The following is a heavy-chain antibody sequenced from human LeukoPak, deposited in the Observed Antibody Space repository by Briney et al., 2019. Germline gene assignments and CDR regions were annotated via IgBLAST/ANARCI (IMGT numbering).Heavy chain of an antibody. CDR3: ARSYNWNDGFDY. CDR1: GVSISSGDYY. V-gene: IGHV4-30-4*01. CDR2: IYYSGST. J-gene: IGHJ4*02. D-gene: IGHD1-20*01. Sequence: PSETLSLTCTVSGVSISSGDYYWRWIRQPPGKGLEWIGYIYYSGSTYYNPSLKSRVTISVDTSKNQFSLKLSSVTAADTAVYYCARSYNWNDGFDYWGQGTLVTVSS.